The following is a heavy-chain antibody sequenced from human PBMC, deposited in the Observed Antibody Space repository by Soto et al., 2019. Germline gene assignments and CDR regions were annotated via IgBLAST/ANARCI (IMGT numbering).Heavy chain of an antibody. CDR3: ARDLATFGPGPNEF. D-gene: IGHD2-8*01. V-gene: IGHV1-18*01. Sequence: ASVKVSCKASGYFFTTYGISWVRQAPGQGLEWMGYISVKNGNTNYAQKFQGRVTLTTDTSTTTAYMELRSLTSDDTAMYYCARDLATFGPGPNEFWGPGTLVTVPS. CDR1: GYFFTTYG. CDR2: ISVKNGNT. J-gene: IGHJ4*02.